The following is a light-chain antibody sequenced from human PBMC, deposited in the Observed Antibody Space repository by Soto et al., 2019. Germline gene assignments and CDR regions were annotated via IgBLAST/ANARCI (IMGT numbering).Light chain of an antibody. Sequence: QSVLTQPPSVSGAPGQRVTISCTGSTSNIGAGYDVHWYQQLPGTAPKLLIYGNGNRPSGVPDRFSGSKSDTSASLAITGLQAEDEANYYCQSFDSSRNGYVFGTGTKV. J-gene: IGLJ1*01. CDR3: QSFDSSRNGYV. CDR2: GNG. V-gene: IGLV1-40*01. CDR1: TSNIGAGYD.